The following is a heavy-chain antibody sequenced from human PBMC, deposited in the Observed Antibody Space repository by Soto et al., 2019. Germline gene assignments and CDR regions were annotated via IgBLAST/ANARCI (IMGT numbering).Heavy chain of an antibody. J-gene: IGHJ4*02. CDR2: IYWNGDE. V-gene: IGHV2-5*01. D-gene: IGHD4-17*01. CDR1: GFSLNTSGVG. Sequence: SGPTLVNPTQTLTLTCTFSGFSLNTSGVGVGWIRQPPGKALEWLTFIYWNGDERYSPSLKSRLTITKDTSKNRVVLTMTNMDPVDTATYYCAHLYNDYEKFDYWGQGALVTVSS. CDR3: AHLYNDYEKFDY.